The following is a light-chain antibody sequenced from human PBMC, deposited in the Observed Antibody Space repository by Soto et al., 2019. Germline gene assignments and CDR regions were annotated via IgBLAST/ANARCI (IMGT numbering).Light chain of an antibody. V-gene: IGKV4-1*01. CDR3: QQYYSTPVT. Sequence: DIVLTQSPDSLAVSLGERATINCKSSQSILFSSNNKNYLTWYQQKPGQPPKPLIYWAPTRESGVPDRFSGSGSGTDFTLTISSLQAEDVAVYYCQQYYSTPVTFGGGTKVEIK. J-gene: IGKJ4*01. CDR1: QSILFSSNNKNY. CDR2: WAP.